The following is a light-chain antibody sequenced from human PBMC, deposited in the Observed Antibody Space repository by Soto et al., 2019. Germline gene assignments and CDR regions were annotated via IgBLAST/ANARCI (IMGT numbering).Light chain of an antibody. V-gene: IGKV1-5*01. J-gene: IGKJ1*01. CDR3: QPYNNYLWT. CDR1: QSISSW. CDR2: DAS. Sequence: DIQMTQSPSTLSASVGDRVTITCRASQSISSWLAWYQQKPGKAPKLLIYDASSLESGVPSRFSGSGSGTEFTLTISSLQPDDFATDNSQPYNNYLWTLGQ.